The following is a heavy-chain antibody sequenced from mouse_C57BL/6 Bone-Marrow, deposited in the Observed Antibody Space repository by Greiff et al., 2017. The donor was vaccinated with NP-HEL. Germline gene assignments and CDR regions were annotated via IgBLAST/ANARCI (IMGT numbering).Heavy chain of an antibody. CDR3: VRLSYYSNYGWFAY. V-gene: IGHV10-1*01. J-gene: IGHJ3*01. D-gene: IGHD2-5*01. CDR2: KRSKSNNYAT. CDR1: GFSFNTYA. Sequence: EVQVVESGGGLVQPKGSLKLSCAASGFSFNTYAMNWVRQAPGKGLEWVARKRSKSNNYATYYADSVKDRFTISRDDSESMLYLQMNNLKTEDTAMYYCVRLSYYSNYGWFAYWGQGTLVTVSA.